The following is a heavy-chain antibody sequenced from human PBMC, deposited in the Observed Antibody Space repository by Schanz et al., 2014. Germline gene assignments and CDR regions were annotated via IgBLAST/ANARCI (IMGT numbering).Heavy chain of an antibody. CDR1: GGSISSGGYT. V-gene: IGHV4-30-4*07. J-gene: IGHJ4*02. CDR3: ARLEGCSGGSCYSLDL. Sequence: QVQLQESGPGLVKPSQTLSLTCAVSGGSISSGGYTWSWIRQPPGKGLEWIGYIYYSGRTHNNPSLRSRVTMSVDTSKNQFSLRLSSVTAADTAVYYCARLEGCSGGSCYSLDLWGQGTLVTVSS. CDR2: IYYSGRT. D-gene: IGHD2-15*01.